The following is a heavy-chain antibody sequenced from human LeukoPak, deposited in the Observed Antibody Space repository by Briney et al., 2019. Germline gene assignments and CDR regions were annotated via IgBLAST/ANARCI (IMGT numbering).Heavy chain of an antibody. D-gene: IGHD5-12*01. V-gene: IGHV3-30-3*01. J-gene: IGHJ4*02. CDR3: ASDRSWLRNSTYYFDY. CDR2: ISYDGSNK. Sequence: PGRSLRLSCAASGFTFSSYAMHWVRQAPGKGLEWVAVISYDGSNKYYADSVKGRFTISRDNSKDTLYLQMNSLRAKDTAVYYCASDRSWLRNSTYYFDYWGQGTLVTVSS. CDR1: GFTFSSYA.